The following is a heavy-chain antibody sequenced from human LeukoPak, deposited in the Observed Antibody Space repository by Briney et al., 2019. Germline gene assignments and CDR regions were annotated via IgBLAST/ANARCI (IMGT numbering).Heavy chain of an antibody. CDR1: GYTFTGYY. V-gene: IGHV1-2*02. D-gene: IGHD2-2*01. CDR2: INPKSGGI. J-gene: IGHJ4*02. CDR3: ARTPGGYCSSTSCPPYFDY. Sequence: ASVKVSCKASGYTFTGYYMHWVRQAPGRGLEWMGWINPKSGGINYAQKFQGRVTMTRDTSISTAYMELSRLRSDDTAVYFCARTPGGYCSSTSCPPYFDYWGQGTLVTVSS.